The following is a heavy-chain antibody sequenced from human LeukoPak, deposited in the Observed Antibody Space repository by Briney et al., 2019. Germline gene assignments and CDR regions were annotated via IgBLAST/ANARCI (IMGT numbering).Heavy chain of an antibody. CDR1: GHSVSSGDY. V-gene: IGHV4-38-2*02. CDR2: VSHRVDT. J-gene: IGHJ4*02. Sequence: PSDTLSLPCTVLGHSVSSGDYWGWARHPPGAGMEWIRAVSHRVDTAYNPSLKSRVTISVDTSKNQFSRKLSSVTAADTAVYYSARDTNSRYANYAGQGTLAT. CDR3: ARDTNSRYANY. D-gene: IGHD4-11*01.